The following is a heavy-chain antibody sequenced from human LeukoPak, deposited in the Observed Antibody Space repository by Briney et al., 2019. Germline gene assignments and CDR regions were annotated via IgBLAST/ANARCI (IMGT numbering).Heavy chain of an antibody. J-gene: IGHJ4*02. D-gene: IGHD6-19*01. Sequence: GGSLRLSCAVSGFSVSSFGMSWVRQAPGKGLEWISAISVDGESAYYADSVKGRFIISRDNSQNTLYLQLSSLRAEDTAVYYCAQGYLSGWYPYWGLGSLVSVSS. CDR1: GFSVSSFG. V-gene: IGHV3-23*01. CDR3: AQGYLSGWYPY. CDR2: ISVDGESA.